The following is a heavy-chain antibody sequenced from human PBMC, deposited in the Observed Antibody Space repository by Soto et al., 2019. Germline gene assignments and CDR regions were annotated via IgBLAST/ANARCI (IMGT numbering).Heavy chain of an antibody. Sequence: EVQLVESGGGLVQPGGSLRLSCAASGFTFSGYWMSWVRQAPGKGLDWVANINQDGSKKYYVDSVRGRFTISRDNAENSLHLQMSSLRAEDTAIYYCTNYVPGILGDYWGQGALVTVSS. J-gene: IGHJ4*02. CDR2: INQDGSKK. V-gene: IGHV3-7*05. D-gene: IGHD4-17*01. CDR1: GFTFSGYW. CDR3: TNYVPGILGDY.